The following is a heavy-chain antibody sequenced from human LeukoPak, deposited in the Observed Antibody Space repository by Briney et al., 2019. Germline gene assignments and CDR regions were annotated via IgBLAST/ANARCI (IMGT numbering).Heavy chain of an antibody. J-gene: IGHJ6*03. CDR2: INPNSGGT. V-gene: IGHV1-2*02. D-gene: IGHD2-2*01. Sequence: APVKVSCKASGYTFTGYYIHWVRQAPGQGLEWMGWINPNSGGTNYAQKFQGRVTMTRDTSIRTAYMELSRLRSDDTAVYYCARNGVVPAAIGLVYYYYMDVWGKGTTVTISS. CDR1: GYTFTGYY. CDR3: ARNGVVPAAIGLVYYYYMDV.